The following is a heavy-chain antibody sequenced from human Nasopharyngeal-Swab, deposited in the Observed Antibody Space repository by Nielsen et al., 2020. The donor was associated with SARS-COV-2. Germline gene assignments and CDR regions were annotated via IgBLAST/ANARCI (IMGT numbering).Heavy chain of an antibody. V-gene: IGHV3-53*01. Sequence: GESLKISCAASGFTVSSNYMSWVRQAPGKGLEWVSVIYSGGSIYYADSVKGRFTISRDNAKNSLYLQMNSLRAEDTAVYYCARGGYGDLLFLFDYWGQGTLVTVSS. CDR3: ARGGYGDLLFLFDY. D-gene: IGHD4-17*01. CDR2: IYSGGSI. J-gene: IGHJ4*02. CDR1: GFTVSSNY.